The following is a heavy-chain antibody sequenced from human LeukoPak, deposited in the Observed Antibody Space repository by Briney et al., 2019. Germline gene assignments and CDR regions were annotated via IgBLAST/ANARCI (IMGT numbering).Heavy chain of an antibody. J-gene: IGHJ5*02. CDR1: GFTFSSYV. V-gene: IGHV3-23*01. CDR3: AKPGFTMVRGVISWFDP. CDR2: ISGSGGST. Sequence: GGSLRLSCAASGFTFSSYVMSWVRQAPGKGLEWVSAISGSGGSTYYADSVKGRFTISRDNSKNTLYLQMNSLRAEDTAVYYCAKPGFTMVRGVISWFDPWGQGTLVTVSS. D-gene: IGHD3-10*01.